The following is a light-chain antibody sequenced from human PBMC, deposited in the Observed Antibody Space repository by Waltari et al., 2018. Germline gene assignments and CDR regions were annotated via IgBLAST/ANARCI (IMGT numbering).Light chain of an antibody. CDR3: YSATDNDWL. CDR1: ILTKRY. V-gene: IGLV3-27*01. Sequence: SYELTQPSSVSVSPGQTVRITCSGDILTKRYARWFQRKPGQAPIVIIYKDTERPSGSPERFSGSSSGTTVTVTITGAQVEDEADYYCYSATDNDWLFGGGTKLTVL. J-gene: IGLJ2*01. CDR2: KDT.